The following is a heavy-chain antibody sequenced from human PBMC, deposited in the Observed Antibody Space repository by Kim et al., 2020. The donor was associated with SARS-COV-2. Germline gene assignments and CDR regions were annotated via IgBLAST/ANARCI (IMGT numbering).Heavy chain of an antibody. J-gene: IGHJ4*02. D-gene: IGHD6-19*01. Sequence: YADSVKGRFTISRDNGKNTLYLQMNSLRAEDAAVYYCGREYSSAWYVRDYWGQRTLVTVSS. V-gene: IGHV3-74*01. CDR3: GREYSSAWYVRDY.